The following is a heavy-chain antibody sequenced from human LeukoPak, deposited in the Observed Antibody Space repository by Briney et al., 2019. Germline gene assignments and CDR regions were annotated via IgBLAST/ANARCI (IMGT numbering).Heavy chain of an antibody. CDR1: GXSFSGSN. Sequence: SETLSLTCAVYGXSFSGSNWSWIRQPPGKGLEWIGEIYNSGSTIYNPSLKSRVTISVDTSKNQFSLNLISVTAADTAVYYCVRAYDYWGQGTLVTVSS. CDR3: VRAYDY. V-gene: IGHV4-34*01. CDR2: IYNSGST. J-gene: IGHJ4*02.